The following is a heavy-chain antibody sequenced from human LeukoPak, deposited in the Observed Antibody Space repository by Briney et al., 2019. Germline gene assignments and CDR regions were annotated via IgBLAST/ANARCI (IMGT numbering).Heavy chain of an antibody. Sequence: GGSLRLSCAASGFTFSSYTIHWVRQAPGKGLEWVAIISYDGSNKYYADSVKGRFTISRDNSKNTLYLQMNSLRAEDTAVYYCARDYSGSYLFGYWGQGTLVTVSS. J-gene: IGHJ4*02. CDR1: GFTFSSYT. D-gene: IGHD1-26*01. V-gene: IGHV3-30-3*01. CDR2: ISYDGSNK. CDR3: ARDYSGSYLFGY.